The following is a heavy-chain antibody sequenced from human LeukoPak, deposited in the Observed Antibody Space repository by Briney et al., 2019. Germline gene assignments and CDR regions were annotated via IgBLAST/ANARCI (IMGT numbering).Heavy chain of an antibody. V-gene: IGHV1-2*02. CDR1: GYTFTGYY. J-gene: IGHJ3*02. D-gene: IGHD6-6*01. CDR3: ARSPQLRDAFDI. Sequence: ASVKVSCKASGYTFTGYYMHWVRQAPGQGLEWMGWINPNSGGTNYAQKFQGRVTMTRDTSISTAYMELSRLRSDDTAVYYCARSPQLRDAFDIWGQGTMVTVSS. CDR2: INPNSGGT.